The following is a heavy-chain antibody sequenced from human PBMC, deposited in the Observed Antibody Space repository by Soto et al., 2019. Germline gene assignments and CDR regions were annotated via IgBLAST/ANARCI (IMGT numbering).Heavy chain of an antibody. V-gene: IGHV3-7*03. CDR2: INQDGSDK. CDR1: GFTFTNYW. CDR3: ASGMSTPGIDS. J-gene: IGHJ4*02. D-gene: IGHD2-15*01. Sequence: EVQLVESGGGLVQPGGSLRLSCAVSGFTFTNYWMNWVLQAPGRGLEWLANINQDGSDKSYVDAVKGRFTISRDNAKNSLYLQMNSLRAEDTAVYYCASGMSTPGIDSWGQGTLVTVSS.